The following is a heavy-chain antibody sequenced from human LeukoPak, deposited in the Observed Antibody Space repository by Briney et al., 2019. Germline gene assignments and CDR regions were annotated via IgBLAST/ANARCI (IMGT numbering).Heavy chain of an antibody. CDR3: ARDLAPAGRGYYYGMDV. Sequence: AAVKVSCKASGYTFTSYYMHWVRQAPGQGRGWMGIINLSGGRTSYAQQFRGRVTMTRDTSTSTVYMELSSLRSEDTAVYYCARDLAPAGRGYYYGMDVWGQGTTVTVSS. V-gene: IGHV1-46*01. J-gene: IGHJ6*02. CDR1: GYTFTSYY. CDR2: INLSGGRT. D-gene: IGHD6-13*01.